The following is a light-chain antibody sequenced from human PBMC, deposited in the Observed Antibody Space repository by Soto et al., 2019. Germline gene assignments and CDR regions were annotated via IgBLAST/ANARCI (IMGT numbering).Light chain of an antibody. CDR2: GAS. V-gene: IGKV1-13*02. Sequence: AIKMTQSPSSLSASVGDRVTISCRASQGSGNALGWYQQKPGKPPKVLIYGASKLESGVPPRFNGSRSETEFTLTIRNLQPDDFATYYCQQYNSFPWTFGLGTKVDIK. CDR1: QGSGNA. J-gene: IGKJ1*01. CDR3: QQYNSFPWT.